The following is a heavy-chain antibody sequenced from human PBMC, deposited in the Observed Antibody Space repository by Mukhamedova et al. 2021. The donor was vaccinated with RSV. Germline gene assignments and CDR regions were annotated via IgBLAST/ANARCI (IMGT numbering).Heavy chain of an antibody. Sequence: WGGTVYPGDSDSRINPSFEGRVTLSADKSISTAYLQWSSLRASDTAVYYCARQGPTYYLDQWGQGTLITVSS. CDR2: VYPGDSDS. CDR3: ARQGPTYYLDQ. D-gene: IGHD1-26*01. V-gene: IGHV5-51*01. J-gene: IGHJ4*02.